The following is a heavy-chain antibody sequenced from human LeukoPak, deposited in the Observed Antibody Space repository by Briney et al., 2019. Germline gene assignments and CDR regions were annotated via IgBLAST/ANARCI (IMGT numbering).Heavy chain of an antibody. Sequence: PGGSLRLSCAASGFTFSNYAMSWVRQAPGKGLEWVANIKQDGSEKYYVDSVKGRFTISRDNAKNSLYLQMNSLRAEDTAVYYCVCDSSSWYSGYFQHWGQGTLVTVSS. CDR1: GFTFSNYA. J-gene: IGHJ1*01. CDR2: IKQDGSEK. CDR3: VCDSSSWYSGYFQH. V-gene: IGHV3-7*01. D-gene: IGHD6-13*01.